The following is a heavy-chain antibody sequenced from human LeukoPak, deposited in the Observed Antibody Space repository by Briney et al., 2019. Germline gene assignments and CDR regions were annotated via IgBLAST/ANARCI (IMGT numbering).Heavy chain of an antibody. CDR3: AKDETYYDFWSGPDY. V-gene: IGHV3-23*01. CDR2: ISGSGNNT. Sequence: GGSLRLSCVVSGFTCSSYGMSWVRQAPGKGLEWVSAISGSGNNTYYADSVKGRFTISRDNSKNTLYLQMNSLRAEDTAVYYCAKDETYYDFWSGPDYWGQGTLVTVSS. J-gene: IGHJ4*02. D-gene: IGHD3-3*01. CDR1: GFTCSSYG.